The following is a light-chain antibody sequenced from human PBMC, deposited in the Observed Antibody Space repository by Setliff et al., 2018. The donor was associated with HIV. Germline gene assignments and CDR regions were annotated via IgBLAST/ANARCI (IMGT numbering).Light chain of an antibody. CDR2: NNY. CDR3: AAWDESLNGFYV. J-gene: IGLJ1*01. Sequence: QSVLSQPPSASGTPGQRVTISCSGSSSNIGVNVVNWYQHLPGTSPKLLIYNNYQRPSGVPDRFSGSKSGSSGSLAISGLQSEDEADYYCAAWDESLNGFYVFGTGTKVTVL. CDR1: SSNIGVNV. V-gene: IGLV1-44*01.